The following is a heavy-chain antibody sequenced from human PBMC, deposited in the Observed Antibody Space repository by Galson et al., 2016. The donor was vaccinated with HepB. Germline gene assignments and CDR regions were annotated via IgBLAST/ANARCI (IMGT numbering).Heavy chain of an antibody. Sequence: SLRLSCAASGFIFSSYAMHWVRQAPGKGLEYISVISSSGYNKYNAASVTGRVTISRDNSKNTLDLQMSSLRPEDTAVYYCLSMPYWGQGILVTVSS. CDR2: ISSSGYNK. J-gene: IGHJ4*02. CDR1: GFIFSSYA. CDR3: LSMPY. V-gene: IGHV3-64D*06. D-gene: IGHD2-2*01.